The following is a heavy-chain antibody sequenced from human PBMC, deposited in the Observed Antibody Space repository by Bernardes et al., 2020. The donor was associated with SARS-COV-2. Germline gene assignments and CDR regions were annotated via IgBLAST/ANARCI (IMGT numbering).Heavy chain of an antibody. Sequence: SETMSLTCTLSGGSIGSSNYYWGWIRQPPGKGLAWIGSIHSSGSSYYNPSLQSRVRESVDTSKNQFSLMLSFVTAADTAVYYCAGSSCGIDCYIGGLRSWDYGMDVWGQGTTVTVSS. J-gene: IGHJ6*02. CDR2: IHSSGSS. V-gene: IGHV4-39*01. CDR1: GGSIGSSNYY. CDR3: AGSSCGIDCYIGGLRSWDYGMDV. D-gene: IGHD2-21*02.